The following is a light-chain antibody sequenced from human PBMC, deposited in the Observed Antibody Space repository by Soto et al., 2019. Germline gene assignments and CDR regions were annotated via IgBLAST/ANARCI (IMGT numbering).Light chain of an antibody. CDR2: KTS. CDR1: PSISGW. J-gene: IGKJ3*01. CDR3: QQWVT. Sequence: DIQMTQSPSTLSASVGDRVTITCRASPSISGWLAWYQQKPGKAPKLLIYKTSSLESGVPSRFSGSGSGTEFTLTISSLQTDDFATYYCQQWVTFGPGTKVDIK. V-gene: IGKV1-5*03.